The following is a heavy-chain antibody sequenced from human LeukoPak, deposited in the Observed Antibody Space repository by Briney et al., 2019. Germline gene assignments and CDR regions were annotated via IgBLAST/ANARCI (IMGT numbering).Heavy chain of an antibody. CDR1: GGTFSSYA. V-gene: IGHV1-69*13. CDR3: ASHDCSGGSCYSWFHYYYYGMDV. Sequence: SVKVSFKASGGTFSSYAISWVRQAPGQGLEWMGGIIPIFGTANYAQKFQGRVTITADESTSTAYMELSSLRSEDTAVYYCASHDCSGGSCYSWFHYYYYGMDVWGQGTTVTVSS. CDR2: IIPIFGTA. J-gene: IGHJ6*02. D-gene: IGHD2-15*01.